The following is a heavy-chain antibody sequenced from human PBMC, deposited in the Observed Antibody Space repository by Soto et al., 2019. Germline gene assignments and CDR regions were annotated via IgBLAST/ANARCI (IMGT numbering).Heavy chain of an antibody. CDR3: ARGRADGDYGNWRDP. D-gene: IGHD4-17*01. V-gene: IGHV1-8*01. Sequence: QVQLVQSGAEVKKPGASVKVSCKASGYTFTSYDIIWVRQATGQGLEWLGWMNPNNGYTGYAQKFQGRVTMTRNTSIGTAYMELNSLRSEDTAIYYCARGRADGDYGNWRDPWGQGTLVTVSS. CDR1: GYTFTSYD. CDR2: MNPNNGYT. J-gene: IGHJ5*02.